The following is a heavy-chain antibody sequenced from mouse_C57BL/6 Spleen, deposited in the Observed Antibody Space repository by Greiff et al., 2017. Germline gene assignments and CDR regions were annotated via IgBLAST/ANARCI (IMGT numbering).Heavy chain of an antibody. CDR1: GYTFTDYE. V-gene: IGHV1-15*01. CDR3: TREGAMEYFDY. J-gene: IGHJ2*01. D-gene: IGHD1-1*02. CDR2: IDPETGGT. Sequence: SGAELVRPGASVTLSCKASGYTFTDYEMHWVKQTPVHGLEWIGAIDPETGGTAYNQKFKGKAILTADKSSSTAYMELRSLTSEDSAVYYCTREGAMEYFDYWGQGTTLTVSS.